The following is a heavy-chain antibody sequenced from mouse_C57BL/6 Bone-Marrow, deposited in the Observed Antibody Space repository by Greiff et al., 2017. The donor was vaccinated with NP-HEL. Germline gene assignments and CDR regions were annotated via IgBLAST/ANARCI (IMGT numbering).Heavy chain of an antibody. D-gene: IGHD2-4*01. CDR2: INYDGSST. CDR3: AREGGLRRRTHAMDY. CDR1: GFTFSDYY. V-gene: IGHV5-16*01. J-gene: IGHJ4*01. Sequence: EVMLVESEGGLVQPGSSMKLSCTTSGFTFSDYYMAWVRQVPEKGLDWVANINYDGSSTYYLDSLKSRFIISRDNAKNILYLQMSSLKSEDTATYYCAREGGLRRRTHAMDYWGQGTSVTVSS.